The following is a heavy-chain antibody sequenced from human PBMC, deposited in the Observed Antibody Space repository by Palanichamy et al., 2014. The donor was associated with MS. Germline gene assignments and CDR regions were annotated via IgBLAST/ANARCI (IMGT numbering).Heavy chain of an antibody. J-gene: IGHJ4*02. D-gene: IGHD2-15*01. Sequence: EVQLVESGGGLVKPGGSLRLACAASGFTFTNAWMAWVRQAPGKRLEWVGRIRRKSDGGTTDYAAPVKGRFIISRDDSLSTVYLEMNSLKTEDTAVYYCVTDLVPGILLAAADYWGQGTLVSVSS. V-gene: IGHV3-15*01. CDR1: GFTFTNAW. CDR2: IRRKSDGGTT. CDR3: VTDLVPGILLAAADY.